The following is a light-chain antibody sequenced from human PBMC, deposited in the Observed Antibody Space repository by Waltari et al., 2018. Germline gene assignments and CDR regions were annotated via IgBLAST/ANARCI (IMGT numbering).Light chain of an antibody. Sequence: DIQMTQSPSTLSASVGDRVTITCRASQSIVSWVAWYQQKPGKAPKLLIDKASSLQSGVPSTFSGSGSGTDFTLTISSLQPDDFATYYCQQANSFPRGFTFGPGTKVDIK. J-gene: IGKJ3*01. V-gene: IGKV1-5*03. CDR1: QSIVSW. CDR3: QQANSFPRGFT. CDR2: KAS.